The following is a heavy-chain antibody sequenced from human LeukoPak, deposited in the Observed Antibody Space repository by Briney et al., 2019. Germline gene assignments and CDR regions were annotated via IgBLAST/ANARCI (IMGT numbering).Heavy chain of an antibody. CDR1: GASISSYY. D-gene: IGHD4-23*01. V-gene: IGHV4-59*12. J-gene: IGHJ6*02. Sequence: SETLSLTCTVSGASISSYYWSWIRLPPGKGLQWIGHIYYTGSTNYHPSLKSRVTMSVHTSKNQFSLDLDSVTAADTGVYYCAREFGVIRHGGPSSGIDVWGQGTTVTVSS. CDR2: IYYTGST. CDR3: AREFGVIRHGGPSSGIDV.